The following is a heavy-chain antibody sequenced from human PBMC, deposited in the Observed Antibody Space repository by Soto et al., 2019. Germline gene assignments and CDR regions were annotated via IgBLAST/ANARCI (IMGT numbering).Heavy chain of an antibody. CDR3: ARLHEQLVRVFDY. J-gene: IGHJ4*02. Sequence: GASVKVSCKASGYTFTGYYMHWVRQAPGQGLEWMGWINPNSGGTNYAQKFQGWVTMTRDTSISTAYMELSRLRSDDTAMYYCARLHEQLVRVFDYWGQGTLVTVSS. CDR1: GYTFTGYY. V-gene: IGHV1-2*04. CDR2: INPNSGGT. D-gene: IGHD6-13*01.